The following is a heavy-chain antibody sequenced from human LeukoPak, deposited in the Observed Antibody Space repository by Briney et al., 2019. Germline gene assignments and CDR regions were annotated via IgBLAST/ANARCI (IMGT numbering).Heavy chain of an antibody. V-gene: IGHV5-51*01. J-gene: IGHJ4*02. CDR1: GYTFVNYW. CDR3: AKHSGDDFATFDY. Sequence: GEPLKISCRGSGYTFVNYWIGWVRQMPGKGLEWMGIIYPGDSDTTYSPSFQGQVTISADKSISTAYLQWSSLKASDTAMYYCAKHSGDDFATFDYWGQGTLVTVSS. CDR2: IYPGDSDT. D-gene: IGHD2-21*02.